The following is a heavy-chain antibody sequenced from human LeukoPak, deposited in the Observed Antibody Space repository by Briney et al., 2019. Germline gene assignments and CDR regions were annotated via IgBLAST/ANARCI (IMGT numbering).Heavy chain of an antibody. CDR2: INPSGGST. CDR3: ARDLGITMVRGVPDYYMDV. CDR1: GYAFTSYY. D-gene: IGHD3-10*01. V-gene: IGHV1-46*01. Sequence: ASVKVSCKASGYAFTSYYMHWVRQAPGQGLEWMGIINPSGGSTSYAQKFQGRVTMTRDTSTSTVYMELSSLRSEDTAVYYCARDLGITMVRGVPDYYMDVWGKGTTVTVSS. J-gene: IGHJ6*03.